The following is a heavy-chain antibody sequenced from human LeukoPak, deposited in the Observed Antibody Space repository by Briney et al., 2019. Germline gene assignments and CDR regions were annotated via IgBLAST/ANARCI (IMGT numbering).Heavy chain of an antibody. Sequence: PGGSLRLSCAASGFNFSSYWMTWVRQAPGKGLEWVANIKQDGSEKFYVDSVKGRFTISRDNAKNSLYLQMDSLRAEDTAVYYCARENTVSGAMAHDAFDIWGQGTMVTVSS. CDR1: GFNFSSYW. J-gene: IGHJ3*02. D-gene: IGHD1-26*01. CDR2: IKQDGSEK. CDR3: ARENTVSGAMAHDAFDI. V-gene: IGHV3-7*01.